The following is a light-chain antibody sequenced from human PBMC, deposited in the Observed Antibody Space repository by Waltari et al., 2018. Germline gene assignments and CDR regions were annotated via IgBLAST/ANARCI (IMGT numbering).Light chain of an antibody. J-gene: IGLJ3*02. V-gene: IGLV1-44*01. Sequence: QSVLTQPPSASGTPGQRVSSSCSGGSSNIGVNDVNWYQQLPGTAPKLLIHSIGPRPSGVPDRFSGSKSGTSASLAISGLQSEDEADYFGSTWDDILGGPVFGGGTKVTVL. CDR1: SSNIGVND. CDR2: SIG. CDR3: STWDDILGGPV.